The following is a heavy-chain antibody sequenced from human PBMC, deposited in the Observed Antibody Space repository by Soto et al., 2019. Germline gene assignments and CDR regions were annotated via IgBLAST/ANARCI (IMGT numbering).Heavy chain of an antibody. CDR1: GGSISSYY. J-gene: IGHJ5*02. D-gene: IGHD3-3*01. CDR3: ARHDITIFGVVLWSFEP. Sequence: SETLSLTCTVSGGSISSYYWGWIRQPPGKGLEWIGSIYYSGSTYYNPSLKSRVTISVDTSKNQFSLKLSSVTAADTAVYYCARHDITIFGVVLWSFEPWGQGTLVTVSS. V-gene: IGHV4-39*01. CDR2: IYYSGST.